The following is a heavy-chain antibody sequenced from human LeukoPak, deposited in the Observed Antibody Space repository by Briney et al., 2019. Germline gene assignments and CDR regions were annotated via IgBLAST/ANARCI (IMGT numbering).Heavy chain of an antibody. V-gene: IGHV3-23*01. D-gene: IGHD1-26*01. CDR1: GFTFSSYG. J-gene: IGHJ4*02. CDR3: AKGGGKYGLDY. Sequence: PGGSLRLSCAASGFTFSSYGMSWVRQAPGKGLEWVSSISNDGSTYYSHSVKGRFIISRDNSKKMVYLQMNSLRAEDTAIYYCAKGGGKYGLDYWGQGVLVTVSS. CDR2: ISNDGST.